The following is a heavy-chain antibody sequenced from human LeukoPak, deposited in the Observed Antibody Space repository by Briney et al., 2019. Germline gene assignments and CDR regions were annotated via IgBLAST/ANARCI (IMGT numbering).Heavy chain of an antibody. Sequence: GSLRLSCAASGFTFSSYEMNWVRQAPGKGLEWVSYISSSGSTIYYADSVKGRFTISRDNAKDSLYLQMNSLRAEDTAVYYCARDEDSDFDYWGQGTLVTVSS. CDR2: ISSSGSTI. V-gene: IGHV3-48*03. J-gene: IGHJ4*02. CDR1: GFTFSSYE. CDR3: ARDEDSDFDY. D-gene: IGHD3-22*01.